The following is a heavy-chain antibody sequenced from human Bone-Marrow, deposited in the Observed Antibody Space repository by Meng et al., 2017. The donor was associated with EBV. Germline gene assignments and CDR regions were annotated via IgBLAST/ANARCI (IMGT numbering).Heavy chain of an antibody. D-gene: IGHD3-10*01. V-gene: IGHV4-61*01. J-gene: IGHJ4*02. CDR1: GVSVNSGTYH. CDR2: IYDTGTT. Sequence: QGRWQGLGPGLLKPSETRSLTVVVPGVSVNSGTYHWSWIRQSPGKGLEWIGYIYDTGTTIYNPSLNSRVTILLETSKNQFSLRLHSVTTADTAVYYCAKSRSSTPGIVDDWGQGTLVTVSS. CDR3: AKSRSSTPGIVDD.